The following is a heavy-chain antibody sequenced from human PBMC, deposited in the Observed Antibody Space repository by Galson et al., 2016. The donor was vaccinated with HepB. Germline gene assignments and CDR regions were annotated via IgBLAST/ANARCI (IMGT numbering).Heavy chain of an antibody. J-gene: IGHJ3*02. V-gene: IGHV3-21*01. Sequence: SLRLSCAASGFTFTSYSLNWVRQAPGKGLDWVASISSSSNYIYHADSAKGRFTISRDNAKNSLYLQMNSLRAEDTALYYCARGQLGAFDMWGQGTMVTVSS. CDR2: ISSSSNYI. D-gene: IGHD5-24*01. CDR1: GFTFTSYS. CDR3: ARGQLGAFDM.